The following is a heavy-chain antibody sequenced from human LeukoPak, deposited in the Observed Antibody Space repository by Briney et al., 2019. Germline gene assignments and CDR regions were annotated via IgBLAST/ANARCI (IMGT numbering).Heavy chain of an antibody. CDR1: GGSVSSGSYY. Sequence: SETLSLTCTVSGGSVSSGSYYWSWIRQPPGKGLEWIGYIYYSGSTNYNPSLKSRVTISVDTSKNQFSLKLSSVTAADTAVYYCARDVYCSSTSCYWSRAHYYGMDVWGQGTTVTVSS. D-gene: IGHD2-2*01. CDR2: IYYSGST. V-gene: IGHV4-61*01. J-gene: IGHJ6*02. CDR3: ARDVYCSSTSCYWSRAHYYGMDV.